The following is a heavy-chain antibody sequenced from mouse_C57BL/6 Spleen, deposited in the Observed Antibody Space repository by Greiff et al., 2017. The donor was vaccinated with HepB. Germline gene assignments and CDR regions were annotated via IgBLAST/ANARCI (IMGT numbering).Heavy chain of an antibody. Sequence: QVQLQQPGAELVKPGASVKMSCKASGYTFTSYWITWVKQRPGQGLEWIGDIYPGSGSTNYNEKFKSKATLTVDTSSSTAYMQLSSLTSEDSAVYDCAREAYGSSYEDYWGQGTTLTVSS. CDR1: GYTFTSYW. J-gene: IGHJ2*01. D-gene: IGHD1-1*01. V-gene: IGHV1-55*01. CDR2: IYPGSGST. CDR3: AREAYGSSYEDY.